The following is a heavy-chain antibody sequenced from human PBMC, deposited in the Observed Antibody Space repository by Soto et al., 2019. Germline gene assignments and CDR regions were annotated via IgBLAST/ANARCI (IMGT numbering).Heavy chain of an antibody. D-gene: IGHD3-3*01. CDR3: ARDRNDFWSGYCKDY. V-gene: IGHV3-7*01. Sequence: GGSLRLSCAASGFTFSSYWMSWVRQAPGKGLEWVANIKQDGSEKYYVDSVKGRFTISRDNAKNSLYLQMNSLRAEDTAVYYCARDRNDFWSGYCKDYWGQGTLVTVSS. J-gene: IGHJ4*02. CDR1: GFTFSSYW. CDR2: IKQDGSEK.